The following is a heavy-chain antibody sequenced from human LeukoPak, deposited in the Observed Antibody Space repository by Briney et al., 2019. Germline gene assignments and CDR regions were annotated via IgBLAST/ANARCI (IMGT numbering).Heavy chain of an antibody. CDR3: ARTTYTCGYPDY. V-gene: IGHV3-74*01. CDR1: GFTFSSYL. Sequence: PGGSLRLSCAASGFTFSSYLMHWVRQAPGKGLVWVSHINSDESSTSYADSVKGRFTISRDNAKNTLYLQMNSLRAEDTAVYYCARTTYTCGYPDYWGQGTLVTVSS. J-gene: IGHJ4*02. CDR2: INSDESST. D-gene: IGHD3-16*01.